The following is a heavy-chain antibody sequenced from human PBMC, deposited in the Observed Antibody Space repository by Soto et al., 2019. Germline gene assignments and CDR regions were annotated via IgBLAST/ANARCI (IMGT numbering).Heavy chain of an antibody. CDR3: ASRSSCNYGVCDYY. D-gene: IGHD4-17*01. V-gene: IGHV5-51*01. CDR1: GYSFTSYW. Sequence: GESLKISCEGSGYSFTSYWIGWVRQMPVKGLEWMGIIYPGDSDTRYSPSFQGQVTISADKYISTAYLQWSSLKASDTAMYYCASRSSCNYGVCDYYWGRGSLVPVSS. J-gene: IGHJ4*02. CDR2: IYPGDSDT.